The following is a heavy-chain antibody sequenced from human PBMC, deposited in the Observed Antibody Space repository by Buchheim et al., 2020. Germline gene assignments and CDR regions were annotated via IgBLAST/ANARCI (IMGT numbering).Heavy chain of an antibody. Sequence: QLQLQESGPGLVKPSETLSLTCTVSGGSIWCSVYYWGWIRQPPGKGLEWIGSIYYSGSTYYTPSLKSRVPISVDTSKNQLSLKLSSVTAADTAVYYCARDHFGIGGKILDYWGQGTL. CDR2: IYYSGST. CDR1: GGSIWCSVYY. V-gene: IGHV4-39*07. D-gene: IGHD3-16*01. J-gene: IGHJ4*02. CDR3: ARDHFGIGGKILDY.